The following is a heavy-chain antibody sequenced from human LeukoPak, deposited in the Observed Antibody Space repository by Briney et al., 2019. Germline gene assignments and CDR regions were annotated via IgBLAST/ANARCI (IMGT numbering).Heavy chain of an antibody. V-gene: IGHV4-59*01. CDR2: IYYSGST. Sequence: SETLSLTCTVSGGSISSYYWNWIRQPPGKGLGWIGYIYYSGSTNYNPSLKSRVTISVDTSKNQFSLKLTSVTAADTAMYYCARGPVAGTGWFDPWGQGTLVTVSS. CDR3: ARGPVAGTGWFDP. CDR1: GGSISSYY. J-gene: IGHJ5*02. D-gene: IGHD6-19*01.